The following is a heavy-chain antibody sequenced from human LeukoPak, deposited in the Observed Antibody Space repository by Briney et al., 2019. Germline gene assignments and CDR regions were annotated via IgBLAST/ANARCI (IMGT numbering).Heavy chain of an antibody. Sequence: SGGSLRLSCAASGFTFYDYAMHWVRQAQGQGLEWVSSISWDSGSIGYADSVKGRFTISRDNAKNALYLQMNSLRAEDKALYYCAKETGFIGYCSGGSCYPGRVYYYGMDVWGQGTTVTVSS. CDR1: GFTFYDYA. CDR3: AKETGFIGYCSGGSCYPGRVYYYGMDV. V-gene: IGHV3-9*01. J-gene: IGHJ6*02. CDR2: ISWDSGSI. D-gene: IGHD2-15*01.